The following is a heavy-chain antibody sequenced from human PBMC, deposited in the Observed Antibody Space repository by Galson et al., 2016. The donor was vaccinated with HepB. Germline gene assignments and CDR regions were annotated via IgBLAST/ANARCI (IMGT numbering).Heavy chain of an antibody. D-gene: IGHD4-11*01. CDR1: GFTFSNYY. J-gene: IGHJ6*03. V-gene: IGHV3-11*03. Sequence: SLRLSCAASGFTFSNYYMGWIRQAPGKGLEWVSYISHRSSNTNYADSVRGRFTISRDNAKNSLYLQMNTLRTEDTANYYCAKGDSNFDRVYINVWGKGTTVIVSS. CDR3: AKGDSNFDRVYINV. CDR2: ISHRSSNT.